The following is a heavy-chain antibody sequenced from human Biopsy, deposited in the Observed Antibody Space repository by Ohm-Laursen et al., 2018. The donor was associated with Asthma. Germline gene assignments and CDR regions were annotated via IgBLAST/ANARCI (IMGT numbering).Heavy chain of an antibody. V-gene: IGHV1-69*13. D-gene: IGHD2-2*01. CDR3: ARKAGSCISRTCYSLDF. CDR2: INFVFGTT. Sequence: ASVKVSCKPLGGTFNTYVIGWVRQAPGQGLEGMGGINFVFGTTTYPQKFQDRVTITADDSTSTVYMELSSLRSEDTAVYYCARKAGSCISRTCYSLDFWGQGTLVTVSS. CDR1: GGTFNTYV. J-gene: IGHJ4*02.